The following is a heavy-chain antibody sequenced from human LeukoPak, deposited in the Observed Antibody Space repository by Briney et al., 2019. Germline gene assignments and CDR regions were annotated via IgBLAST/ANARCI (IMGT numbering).Heavy chain of an antibody. D-gene: IGHD6-13*01. V-gene: IGHV4-59*01. CDR2: SSYSGSS. CDR3: ARSDTHHIHSSSWHFDY. J-gene: IGHJ4*02. Sequence: SETLSLTCSVSGGSIGTNYWSWIRQVPGKGLEWIGYSSYSGSSNYNPSLKSRVTISVDTSRTQFSLYLNSVTAADTAVYYCARSDTHHIHSSSWHFDYWGQGTLVTVSS. CDR1: GGSIGTNY.